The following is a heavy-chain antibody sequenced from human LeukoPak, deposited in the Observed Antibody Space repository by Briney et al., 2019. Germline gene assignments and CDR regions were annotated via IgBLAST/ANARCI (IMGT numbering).Heavy chain of an antibody. CDR2: ISSSSSYI. J-gene: IGHJ3*02. D-gene: IGHD3-22*01. Sequence: GGSLRLSCAASGFTFSSYSMNWVRQAPGKGLEWVSSISSSSSYIYYADSVKGRFTISRDNAKNSLYLQMNSPRAEDTAVYYCARDTMIVVADDAFDIWGQGTMVTVSS. V-gene: IGHV3-21*01. CDR1: GFTFSSYS. CDR3: ARDTMIVVADDAFDI.